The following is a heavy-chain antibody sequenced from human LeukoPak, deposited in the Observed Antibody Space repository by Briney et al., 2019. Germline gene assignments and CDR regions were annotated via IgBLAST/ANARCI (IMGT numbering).Heavy chain of an antibody. V-gene: IGHV3-23*01. J-gene: IGHJ3*01. CDR1: GFTFSSYA. CDR2: ISGSGGST. Sequence: GGSLRLSCAASGFTFSSYAMSWVRQAPGKGLEWVSAISGSGGSTYYADSVKGRFTISRDNSKNTLYLQMNSLRAEDTAVYHCARESDIIAVAGTETSGAFGAWGQGTMVTVSS. D-gene: IGHD6-13*01. CDR3: ARESDIIAVAGTETSGAFGA.